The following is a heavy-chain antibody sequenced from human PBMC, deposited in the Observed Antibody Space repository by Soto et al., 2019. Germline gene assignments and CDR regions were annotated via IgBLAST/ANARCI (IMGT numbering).Heavy chain of an antibody. CDR1: GFTFSSYA. J-gene: IGHJ5*02. Sequence: PGGSLRVSCAASGFTFSSYAMSWVRQAPGKGLEWVSAISGSGGTIYYADSVKGRFTISRDNAKNSLYLQMNSLRAEDTAVYYCARERMVAAFSSWFDPWGQGTLVTVSS. CDR3: ARERMVAAFSSWFDP. D-gene: IGHD2-15*01. V-gene: IGHV3-23*01. CDR2: ISGSGGTI.